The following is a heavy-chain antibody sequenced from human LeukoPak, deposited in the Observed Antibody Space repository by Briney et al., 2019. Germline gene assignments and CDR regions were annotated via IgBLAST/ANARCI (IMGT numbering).Heavy chain of an antibody. CDR1: GFTFSDYY. CDR3: ARDLGPHSSSPNSGAFDI. J-gene: IGHJ3*02. CDR2: ITSTATT. D-gene: IGHD6-6*01. V-gene: IGHV3-11*04. Sequence: GGSLRLSCAAAGFTFSDYYMTWIRQAPGKGLEWISYITSTATTYYADSVKGRCTISRDNAKTSLYVQMKSLRGEDTAVYYCARDLGPHSSSPNSGAFDIWGQGKMVTVSS.